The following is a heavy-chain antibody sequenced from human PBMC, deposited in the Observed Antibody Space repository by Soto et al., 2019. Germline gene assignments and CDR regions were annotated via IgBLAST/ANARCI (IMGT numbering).Heavy chain of an antibody. J-gene: IGHJ3*02. V-gene: IGHV1-69*13. CDR3: AREMGEGGNSGDAFDI. D-gene: IGHD2-21*02. CDR2: IIPIFGTA. CDR1: GGTFSSYA. Sequence: ASVKVSCKASGGTFSSYAISWVRQAPGQGLEWMGGIIPIFGTANYAQKFQGRVTITADESTSTAYMELSSLRSEDTAVYYCAREMGEGGNSGDAFDIWGQGTMVTVSS.